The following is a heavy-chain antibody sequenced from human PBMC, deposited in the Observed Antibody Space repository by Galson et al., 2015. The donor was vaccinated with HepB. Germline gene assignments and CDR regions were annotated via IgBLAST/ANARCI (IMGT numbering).Heavy chain of an antibody. Sequence: SVKVSCKASGYTFSTYGITWVRQAPGQGLEWMGWVSAKNGNTKYAQKFQDRVTMTTDTSTSTAYMELRSLRSDDTAFHYCARESMPGPWGDYWGQGTLVTVSS. CDR2: VSAKNGNT. CDR1: GYTFSTYG. D-gene: IGHD7-27*01. V-gene: IGHV1-18*01. CDR3: ARESMPGPWGDY. J-gene: IGHJ4*02.